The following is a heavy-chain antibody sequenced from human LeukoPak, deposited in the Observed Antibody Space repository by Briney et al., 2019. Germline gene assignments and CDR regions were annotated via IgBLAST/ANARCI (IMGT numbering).Heavy chain of an antibody. Sequence: EINHSGSTNYNPSLKSRVTISVDTSKNQFSLKLSSVAAADTAVYYCARRALNNQYYYGMDVWGQGTTVTVSS. D-gene: IGHD1/OR15-1a*01. J-gene: IGHJ6*02. V-gene: IGHV4-34*01. CDR2: INHSGST. CDR3: ARRALNNQYYYGMDV.